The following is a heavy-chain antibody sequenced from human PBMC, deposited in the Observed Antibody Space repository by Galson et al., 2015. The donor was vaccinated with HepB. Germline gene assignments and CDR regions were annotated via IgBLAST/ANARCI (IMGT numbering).Heavy chain of an antibody. V-gene: IGHV3-74*01. J-gene: IGHJ5*02. CDR2: INTDGTFL. D-gene: IGHD2-2*01. Sequence: SLRLSCAASGFIFSNCWMHWVRQTPGKGPVWISRINTDGTFLSYADSVKGRFTISRDNAKNTLYLQMNSLRAEDTAVYYCARVARYCGGASCYGWFDPWGQGTQVTVSS. CDR1: GFIFSNCW. CDR3: ARVARYCGGASCYGWFDP.